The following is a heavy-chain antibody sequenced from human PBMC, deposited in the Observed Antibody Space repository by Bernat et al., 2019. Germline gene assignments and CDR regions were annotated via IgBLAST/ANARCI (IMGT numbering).Heavy chain of an antibody. CDR3: ARDNYDSSGSGMDV. D-gene: IGHD3-22*01. CDR1: GFTVSSNY. V-gene: IGHV3-66*01. J-gene: IGHJ6*02. CDR2: IYSGGSK. Sequence: EVQLVESGGGLVQPGGSLRLSCAASGFTVSSNYMSWVRQAPGKGLEWVSVIYSGGSKYYADSVKGRFTISRDNSKNTLYLQMNSLRAEDTAVYYCARDNYDSSGSGMDVWGQGTTVTVSS.